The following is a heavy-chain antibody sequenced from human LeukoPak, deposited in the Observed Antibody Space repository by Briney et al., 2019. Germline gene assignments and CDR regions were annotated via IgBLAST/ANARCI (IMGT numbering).Heavy chain of an antibody. D-gene: IGHD3-16*01. Sequence: SETLSLTCAVYGGSFSGYYWSWIRQPPGKGLEWIGEINHSGSTNYNPSLKSRVTISVDTSKNQFSLKLSSVTAADTAVYYCARLLITFGGVSRGYEVNYSDYWGQGTLVTVSS. CDR3: ARLLITFGGVSRGYEVNYSDY. CDR2: INHSGST. CDR1: GGSFSGYY. V-gene: IGHV4-34*01. J-gene: IGHJ4*02.